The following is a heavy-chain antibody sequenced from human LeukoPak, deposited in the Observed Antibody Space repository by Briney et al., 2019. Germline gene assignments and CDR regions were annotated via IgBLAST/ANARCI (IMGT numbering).Heavy chain of an antibody. V-gene: IGHV3-21*01. Sequence: GGSLRLSCAASGFTFSSYSMNWVRQAPGKGLEWVSSISSSSSYIYYADSVKGRFTISRDNAKNSLYLQVNSLRAEDTAVYYCASQVVPAAMKGFVDYWGQGTLVTVSS. CDR3: ASQVVPAAMKGFVDY. CDR1: GFTFSSYS. D-gene: IGHD2-2*01. J-gene: IGHJ4*02. CDR2: ISSSSSYI.